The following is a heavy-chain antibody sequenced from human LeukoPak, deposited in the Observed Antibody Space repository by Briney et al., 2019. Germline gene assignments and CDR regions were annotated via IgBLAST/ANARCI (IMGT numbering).Heavy chain of an antibody. CDR2: INPSGGST. J-gene: IGHJ4*02. CDR1: GYTFTSYY. D-gene: IGHD5-18*01. Sequence: ASVKVSCTASGYTFTSYYMHWVRQAPGQGLEWMGIINPSGGSTSYAQKFQGRVTITADDSTGTAYMELTSLRSADTAVYYCARSQGYSYGSSYWGQGTLVTVSS. CDR3: ARSQGYSYGSSY. V-gene: IGHV1-46*01.